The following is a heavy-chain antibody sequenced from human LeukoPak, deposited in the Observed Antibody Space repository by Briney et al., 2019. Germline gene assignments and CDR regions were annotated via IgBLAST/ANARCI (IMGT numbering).Heavy chain of an antibody. J-gene: IGHJ4*02. CDR1: GGSISSSSYY. Sequence: SETLSLTCTVSGGSISSSSYYWGWIRQPPGKGLEWIGSIYYSGSTYYNPSLKSRVTISVDTSKSQFSLKLSSVTAADTAVYYCARGNDYVWGSYRYTFDYWGQGTLVTVSS. V-gene: IGHV4-39*07. D-gene: IGHD3-16*02. CDR2: IYYSGST. CDR3: ARGNDYVWGSYRYTFDY.